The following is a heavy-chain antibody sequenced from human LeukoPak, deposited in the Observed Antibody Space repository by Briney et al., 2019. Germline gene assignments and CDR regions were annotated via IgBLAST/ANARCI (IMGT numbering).Heavy chain of an antibody. Sequence: GGSLRLSCAVSGFTVSRNYMTWVRQAPGKGLEWVSVIYSGDSTSYADSVKGRFTISRDNSKNTVFLQMNSLRAEDTALYYCARVTRGIISFTTYYSYYYMDVWGKGPTVTVSS. CDR1: GFTVSRNY. V-gene: IGHV3-53*01. CDR3: ARVTRGIISFTTYYSYYYMDV. CDR2: IYSGDST. D-gene: IGHD3-10*01. J-gene: IGHJ6*03.